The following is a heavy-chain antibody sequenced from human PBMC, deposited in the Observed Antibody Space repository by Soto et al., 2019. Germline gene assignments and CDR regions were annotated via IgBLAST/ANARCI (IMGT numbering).Heavy chain of an antibody. Sequence: SLRLSCAASGFTFSDSAIHWVRLASGKGLEWVGRIKNKPENHATAYAASVKDRFTISRDDSKNTAYLQMNSLRTEDTAVYFCTRLAFGTTRYGFDCWGQGTLVTVSS. CDR3: TRLAFGTTRYGFDC. CDR2: IKNKPENHAT. J-gene: IGHJ4*02. CDR1: GFTFSDSA. D-gene: IGHD1-1*01. V-gene: IGHV3-73*01.